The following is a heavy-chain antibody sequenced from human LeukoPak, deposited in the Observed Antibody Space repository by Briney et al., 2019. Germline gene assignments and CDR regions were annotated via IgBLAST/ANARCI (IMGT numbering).Heavy chain of an antibody. V-gene: IGHV3-7*05. J-gene: IGHJ4*02. CDR3: ARAYNYGSGTN. CDR1: GFTFSSYW. D-gene: IGHD3-10*01. Sequence: GGSLRLSCAASGFTFSSYWMSWVRQAPGKGLEWVANIKQDGSEKFYVDSVKGRFTISRDNAKNALYIQMNSLRDEDTAVYYCARAYNYGSGTNWGQGTLVTVSS. CDR2: IKQDGSEK.